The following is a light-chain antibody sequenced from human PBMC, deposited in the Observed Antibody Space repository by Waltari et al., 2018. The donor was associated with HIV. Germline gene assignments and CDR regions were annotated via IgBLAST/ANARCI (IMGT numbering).Light chain of an antibody. CDR3: SSFTTSNSLL. V-gene: IGLV2-14*01. CDR2: EVS. Sequence: QSALTQPASASGSPGQSITVSCTGTSSDVGAYNYVSWYQQTPGTAPKLVIYEVSNRPSGISYHFSGSKSGNTASLTISGLQTEDEGDYYCSSFTTSNSLLFGGGTKVTVL. J-gene: IGLJ2*01. CDR1: SSDVGAYNY.